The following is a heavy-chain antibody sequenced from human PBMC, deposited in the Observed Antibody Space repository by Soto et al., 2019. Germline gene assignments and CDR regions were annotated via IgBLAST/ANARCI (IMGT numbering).Heavy chain of an antibody. CDR2: IYYSGST. D-gene: IGHD3-10*01. J-gene: IGHJ6*03. CDR3: ARGAMVRGRGQRYYYYYMDV. Sequence: SETLSLTCTVSGGSISSGGYYWSWIRQHPGKGLEWIGYIYYSGSTYYNPSLKSRVTISVDTSKNQFSLKLSSVTAADTAVYYCARGAMVRGRGQRYYYYYMDVWGKGTTVTVSS. V-gene: IGHV4-31*03. CDR1: GGSISSGGYY.